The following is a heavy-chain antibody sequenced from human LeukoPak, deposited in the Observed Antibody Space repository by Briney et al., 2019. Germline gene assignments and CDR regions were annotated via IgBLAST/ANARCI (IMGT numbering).Heavy chain of an antibody. CDR2: IIPIFGTA. J-gene: IGHJ4*02. Sequence: ASVKVSCKASGGTYSSYAISWVRQAPGQGLEWMGGIIPIFGTANYAQKFQGRVTITTDESTSTAYMELSSLRSEDTAVYYCVRGGTALEGIAAAPGDYWGQGTLVTVSS. CDR1: GGTYSSYA. V-gene: IGHV1-69*05. CDR3: VRGGTALEGIAAAPGDY. D-gene: IGHD6-13*01.